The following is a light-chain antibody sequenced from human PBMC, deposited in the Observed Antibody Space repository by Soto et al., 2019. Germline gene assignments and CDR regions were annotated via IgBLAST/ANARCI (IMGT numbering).Light chain of an antibody. Sequence: QSVLTQPPSVSGSPGQSVTISCTGTSTDFVSYNRVSWYQQPPGTAPKLIIYEASNRPSAVPDRFSGSKSGNTASLTISGIQAADEADYYCSLYTSENTYVFGTGPKVTVL. V-gene: IGLV2-18*01. CDR1: STDFVSYNR. CDR3: SLYTSENTYV. J-gene: IGLJ1*01. CDR2: EAS.